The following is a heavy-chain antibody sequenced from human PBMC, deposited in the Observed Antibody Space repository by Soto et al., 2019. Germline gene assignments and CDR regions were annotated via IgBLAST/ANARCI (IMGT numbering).Heavy chain of an antibody. D-gene: IGHD4-17*01. J-gene: IGHJ4*02. Sequence: AVKVSCKASVGTFSSYAISWVRQAPGQGLEWMGGIIPIFGTANYAQKFKGRVTITADESTSTAYMELSSLRSEDTAVYYCGRAAAYGDYVGFLSFFDYWGQGTLVTVSS. CDR2: IIPIFGTA. CDR1: VGTFSSYA. CDR3: GRAAAYGDYVGFLSFFDY. V-gene: IGHV1-69*13.